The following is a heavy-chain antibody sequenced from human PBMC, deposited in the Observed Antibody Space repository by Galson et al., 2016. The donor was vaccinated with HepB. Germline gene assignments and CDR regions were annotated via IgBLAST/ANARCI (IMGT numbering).Heavy chain of an antibody. CDR2: ISHDGSHK. Sequence: SLRLSCAASGFTFRKYILYWVRQAPGKGLEWVAVISHDGSHKYYADSVEGRFTISRDNSKDTLYLQMKSLRPNDTAGYYCPDLGVVVAPPDIAGDYLDLGVWGQGTTVTVSS. CDR1: GFTFRKYI. J-gene: IGHJ6*01. CDR3: PDLGVVVAPPDIAGDYLDLGV. D-gene: IGHD2-15*01. V-gene: IGHV3-30*04.